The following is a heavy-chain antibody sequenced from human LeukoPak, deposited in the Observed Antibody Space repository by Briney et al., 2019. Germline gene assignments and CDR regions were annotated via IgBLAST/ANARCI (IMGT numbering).Heavy chain of an antibody. CDR3: ARGPRGYYDSSGYYPHYYYYYMDV. J-gene: IGHJ6*03. CDR1: GGTFSSYA. Sequence: GASVMVSCKXSGGTFSSYAISWVRQAPGQGLEWMGGIIPIFGTANYAQKFQGRVTITTDESTSTAYMELSSLRSEDTAVYYCARGPRGYYDSSGYYPHYYYYYMDVWGKGTTVTVSS. D-gene: IGHD3-22*01. V-gene: IGHV1-69*05. CDR2: IIPIFGTA.